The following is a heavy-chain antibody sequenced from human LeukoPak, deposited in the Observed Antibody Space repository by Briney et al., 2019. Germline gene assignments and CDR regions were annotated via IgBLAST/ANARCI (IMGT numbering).Heavy chain of an antibody. D-gene: IGHD3-22*01. Sequence: GGSLRLSCAASGLTFSGYDMHWVRQAPGKGLEYVALTSYDGNNEYYADSVEGRFTISRDNSKNTVYLQMNSLRVEDTAVYYCAKGFYDSGPWGQGTLVTVSS. V-gene: IGHV3-30*18. J-gene: IGHJ5*02. CDR3: AKGFYDSGP. CDR1: GLTFSGYD. CDR2: TSYDGNNE.